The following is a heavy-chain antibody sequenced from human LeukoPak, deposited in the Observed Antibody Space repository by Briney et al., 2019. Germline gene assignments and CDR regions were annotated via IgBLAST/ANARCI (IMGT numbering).Heavy chain of an antibody. D-gene: IGHD3-9*01. CDR1: GFTFSSYA. CDR2: ISGSGGST. J-gene: IGHJ4*02. V-gene: IGHV3-23*01. CDR3: LTDILTGYYVEDY. Sequence: GGSLRLSCAASGFTFSSYAMSWVRQAPGKGLEWVSAISGSGGSTYYADSVKGRFTISRDNSKNTLYLQMNSRRAEDTAVYYCLTDILTGYYVEDYWGQGTLVTVSS.